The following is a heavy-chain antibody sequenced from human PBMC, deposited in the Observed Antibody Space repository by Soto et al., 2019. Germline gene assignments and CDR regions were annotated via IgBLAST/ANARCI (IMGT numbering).Heavy chain of an antibody. J-gene: IGHJ4*02. D-gene: IGHD1-26*01. Sequence: LSLTCTVSGGSISSSSYYWGWIRQPPGKGLEWIGSIYYSGSTYYNPSLKSRVTISVDTSKNQFSLKLSSVTAADTAVYYCAWGSGSFLFDYWGQGTLVTVSS. CDR1: GGSISSSSYY. CDR3: AWGSGSFLFDY. CDR2: IYYSGST. V-gene: IGHV4-39*01.